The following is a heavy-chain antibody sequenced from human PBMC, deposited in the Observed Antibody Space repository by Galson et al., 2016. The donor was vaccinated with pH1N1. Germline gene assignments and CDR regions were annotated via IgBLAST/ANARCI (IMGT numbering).Heavy chain of an antibody. J-gene: IGHJ6*02. D-gene: IGHD3-16*01. CDR3: AKEIQGGSYGMDV. CDR2: VSWDGGCT. CDR1: GFTFHDYT. V-gene: IGHV3-43*01. Sequence: SLRLSCAASGFTFHDYTMHWVRQTPGKGLEWVSLVSWDGGCTYYADYVKGRFTVSRDNSKNSLYLQMNSLRGEDTALYYCAKEIQGGSYGMDVWGRGTTVTVSS.